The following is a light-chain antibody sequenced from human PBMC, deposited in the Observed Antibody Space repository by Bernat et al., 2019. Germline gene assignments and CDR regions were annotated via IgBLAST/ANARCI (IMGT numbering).Light chain of an antibody. J-gene: IGKJ4*01. Sequence: QMTQFPSSLSASVGDRVTISCRTSQDIGSSLNWYQQKPGKAPKLLIYYADRLETGVPSRFSGSGSGTQFTLIISSLQPEDFATYYCQQYNTLLTFGGGTRVEIK. CDR2: YAD. V-gene: IGKV1-13*02. CDR1: QDIGSS. CDR3: QQYNTLLT.